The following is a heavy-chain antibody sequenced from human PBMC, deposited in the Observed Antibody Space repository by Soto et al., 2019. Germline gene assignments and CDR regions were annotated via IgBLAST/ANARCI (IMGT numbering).Heavy chain of an antibody. J-gene: IGHJ4*02. CDR3: AKDPRGPDY. CDR1: GFAFITSD. Sequence: GGSLRLSCAASGFAFITSDMSWVRQAPGKGLEWLSGITSSGVNTYYADSVKGRFTISRDNSINTLFLQMTSLSAEDTAQYFCAKDPRGPDYWGQGTLVTVSS. D-gene: IGHD6-25*01. CDR2: ITSSGVNT. V-gene: IGHV3-23*01.